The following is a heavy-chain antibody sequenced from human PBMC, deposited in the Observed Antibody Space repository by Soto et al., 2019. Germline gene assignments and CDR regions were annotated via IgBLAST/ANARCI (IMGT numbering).Heavy chain of an antibody. CDR2: IGGSGGST. CDR3: ANGQYYYDSSAYFAY. Sequence: EVQLLESGGGLVQPGGSLRLSCAASGFTFSSYDMSWGRQAPGKGLEWVSAIGGSGGSTYYADSVKVRFTISRDKSKNTLYMQMNSLRAEDMVVYYFANGQYYYDSSAYFAYWGPGPLVTVSS. V-gene: IGHV3-23*01. J-gene: IGHJ4*02. D-gene: IGHD3-22*01. CDR1: GFTFSSYD.